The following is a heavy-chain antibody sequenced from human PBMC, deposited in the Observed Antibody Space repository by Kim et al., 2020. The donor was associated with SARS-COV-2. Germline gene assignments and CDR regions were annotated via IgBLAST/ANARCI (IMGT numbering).Heavy chain of an antibody. CDR1: GGSVSSRTYF. V-gene: IGHV4-39*01. D-gene: IGHD6-13*01. J-gene: IGHJ5*02. CDR2: FLYTAST. CDR3: ARHPPWAADKGGFDP. Sequence: SETLSLTCSVSGGSVSSRTYFWAWIRQPPGKGLEWIGSFLYTASTYYNPSLKSRVSMSADTVKNQFSLRLTSVTAADTAVYYCARHPPWAADKGGFDPWG.